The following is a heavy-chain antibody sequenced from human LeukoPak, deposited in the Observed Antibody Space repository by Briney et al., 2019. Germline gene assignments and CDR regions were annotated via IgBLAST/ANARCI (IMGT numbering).Heavy chain of an antibody. CDR2: IXXGXXDT. J-gene: IGHJ3*02. CDR3: ASQREYYYGSGSSYDAFDI. Sequence: XMXIIXXGXXDTRYSPSFQGQVNVSADKSISTAYLQWSSLKASDTAMYYCASQREYYYGSGSSYDAFDIWGQGTMVTVSS. D-gene: IGHD3-10*01. V-gene: IGHV5-51*01.